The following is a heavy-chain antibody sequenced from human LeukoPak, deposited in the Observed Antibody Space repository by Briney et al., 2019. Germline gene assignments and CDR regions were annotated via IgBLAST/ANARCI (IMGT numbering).Heavy chain of an antibody. J-gene: IGHJ6*03. CDR1: XXTXXXXW. V-gene: IGHV3-74*01. CDR2: INSXGSTT. CDR3: ARAARPSIPGLYYYYYYMDV. D-gene: IGHD3-3*02. Sequence: CAAXXXTXXXXWMHWVRQAPGKGLVWVSXINSXGSTTIYPYSVNRLFSISIYNAKNTLYLQMNSLRAEGTAVYYCARAARPSIPGLYYYYYYMDVWGKGTTVTVSS.